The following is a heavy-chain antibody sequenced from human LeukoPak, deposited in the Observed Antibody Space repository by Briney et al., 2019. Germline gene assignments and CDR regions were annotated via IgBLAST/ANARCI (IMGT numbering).Heavy chain of an antibody. V-gene: IGHV4-34*12. CDR1: GGSLSGYS. J-gene: IGHJ4*02. D-gene: IGHD2-21*02. CDR3: ARAYCVGDCTVLHIYFDN. CDR2: IIHSGGT. Sequence: SETLSLTCAVYGGSLSGYSWSWIRQTPGKGLEYLGEIIHSGGTHYNPSLRSRVTMSVDTSKNQFSLNLRSVMAADTAVYYCARAYCVGDCTVLHIYFDNWGQGTLVTVSS.